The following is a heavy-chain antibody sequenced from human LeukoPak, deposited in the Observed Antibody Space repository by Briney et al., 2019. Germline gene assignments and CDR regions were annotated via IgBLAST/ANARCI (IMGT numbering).Heavy chain of an antibody. CDR2: INPHSGGT. CDR3: ARGAIFGAAMVDY. CDR1: GYIFTAYY. Sequence: ASVKVSCKASGYIFTAYYMHWVRQAPGQGPEWMGWINPHSGGTNYAQKFQDRVNMTRDTSISTDYMELRRLRYDDTAIYYCARGAIFGAAMVDYWGQGTLVTVSS. J-gene: IGHJ4*02. D-gene: IGHD3-3*01. V-gene: IGHV1-2*02.